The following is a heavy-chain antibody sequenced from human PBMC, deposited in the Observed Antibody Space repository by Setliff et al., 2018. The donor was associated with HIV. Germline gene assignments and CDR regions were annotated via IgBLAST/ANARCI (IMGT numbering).Heavy chain of an antibody. Sequence: GGSLRLSCAASEFAFTNYWMSWVRQAPGKGLEWVANINQNGREKYYVDSVKGRFTISRDNAKDSLYLQMNSLRGEDTAVYYCAGSRGYFVKAEWGQGTLVTVS. CDR1: EFAFTNYW. CDR2: INQNGREK. CDR3: AGSRGYFVKAE. J-gene: IGHJ4*02. D-gene: IGHD3-22*01. V-gene: IGHV3-7*01.